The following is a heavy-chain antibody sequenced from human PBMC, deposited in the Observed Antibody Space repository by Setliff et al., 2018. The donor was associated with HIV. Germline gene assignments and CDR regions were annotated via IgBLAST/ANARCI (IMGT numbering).Heavy chain of an antibody. D-gene: IGHD6-19*01. Sequence: SETLSLTCAVSGYSISSGYYWGWIRQPPGKGLEWLGSIYHSGSTYYNPSLKSRVTISVDTSKNQFSLKLSSVTAADTAVYHCARRNSGWYDAFDIWGQGTMVTVSS. CDR1: GYSISSGYY. CDR3: ARRNSGWYDAFDI. V-gene: IGHV4-38-2*01. CDR2: IYHSGST. J-gene: IGHJ3*02.